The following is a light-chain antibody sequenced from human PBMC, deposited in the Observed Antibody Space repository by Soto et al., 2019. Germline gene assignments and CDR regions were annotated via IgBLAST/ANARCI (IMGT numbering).Light chain of an antibody. V-gene: IGLV1-40*01. CDR2: GNN. CDR3: QSYDSTLSDRYV. CDR1: SSNIGAGYD. Sequence: QSVLTQPPSVSGAPGQRVIVSCTGSSSNIGAGYDVHWYQQRPGTAPKLLIFGNNNRPSGVPDRFSGFKSGTSASLAITGLQAEDEGDYYCQSYDSTLSDRYVFGTGTKVTVL. J-gene: IGLJ1*01.